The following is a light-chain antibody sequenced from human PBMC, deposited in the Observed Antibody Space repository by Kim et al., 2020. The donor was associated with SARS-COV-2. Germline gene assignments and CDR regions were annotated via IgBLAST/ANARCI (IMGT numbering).Light chain of an antibody. Sequence: ALGQTVTITCLGDSLRSYYTSWYQQKPRQAPILVIYGKNNRPSGIPDRFSGSSSGNTASLTITGAQAEDEADYYCNSRDSSSNHVVFGGGTQLTVL. J-gene: IGLJ2*01. CDR1: SLRSYY. CDR3: NSRDSSSNHVV. V-gene: IGLV3-19*01. CDR2: GKN.